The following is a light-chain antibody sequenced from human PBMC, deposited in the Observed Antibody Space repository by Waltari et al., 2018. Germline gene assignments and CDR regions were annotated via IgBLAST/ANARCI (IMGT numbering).Light chain of an antibody. CDR1: SRNSTHV. J-gene: IGLJ3*02. CDR3: QTGGHGTWV. V-gene: IGLV4-69*01. CDR2: VNSDGSH. Sequence: QLVLTQSPSASASLGASVKPTCTLSSRNSTHVLAWHQQQPEKGPRYLMKVNSDGSHSKGDKIPDRFAGSSSGAEHYLTISSLQSEDEADYYCQTGGHGTWVFGGGTKLTVL.